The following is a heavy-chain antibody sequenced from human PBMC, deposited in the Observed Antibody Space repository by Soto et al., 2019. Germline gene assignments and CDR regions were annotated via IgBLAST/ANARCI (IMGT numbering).Heavy chain of an antibody. Sequence: QVQLQQWGAGLLKPSETLSLTCAVYGGSFSGYYWSWIRQPPGKGLEWIGEINHSGSTNYNPSLKGRVTRPVDTSKNQFSLKLSSVTAADTAVYYCPYSSGWYGWFDTWGQGTLVTVSS. J-gene: IGHJ5*02. D-gene: IGHD6-19*01. CDR1: GGSFSGYY. CDR2: INHSGST. CDR3: PYSSGWYGWFDT. V-gene: IGHV4-34*01.